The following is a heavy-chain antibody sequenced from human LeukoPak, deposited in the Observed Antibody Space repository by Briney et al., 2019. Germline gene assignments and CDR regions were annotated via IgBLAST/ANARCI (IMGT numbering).Heavy chain of an antibody. D-gene: IGHD3-10*01. J-gene: IGHJ2*01. V-gene: IGHV3-30*02. Sequence: GGSLRLSCAASGFTFSSYGMHWVRQAPGKGLEWVAFIRYDGSNKYYADSVKGRFTISRDNSKNTLYLQMNSLRAEDTAVYYCAKAKLLWFGELAYWYFDLWGRGTLVTVSS. CDR1: GFTFSSYG. CDR3: AKAKLLWFGELAYWYFDL. CDR2: IRYDGSNK.